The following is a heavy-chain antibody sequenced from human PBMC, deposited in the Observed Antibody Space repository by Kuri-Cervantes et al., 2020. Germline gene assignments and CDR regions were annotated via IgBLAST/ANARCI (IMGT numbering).Heavy chain of an antibody. V-gene: IGHV3-15*01. CDR2: IKSKTDGGTT. D-gene: IGHD3-22*01. CDR3: TTDWYDSSGYMNY. CDR1: GFTFSSYG. Sequence: GGSLRLSCAASGFTFSSYGMHWVRQAPGKGLEWVGRIKSKTDGGTTDYAAPVKGRFTISRDDSKNTLYLQMNSLKTEDTAVYYCTTDWYDSSGYMNYWGQGTLVTVSS. J-gene: IGHJ4*02.